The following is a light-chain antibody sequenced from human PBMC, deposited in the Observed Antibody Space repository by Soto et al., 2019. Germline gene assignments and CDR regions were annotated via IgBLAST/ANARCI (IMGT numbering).Light chain of an antibody. J-gene: IGLJ2*01. CDR1: TGAVTSAYY. CDR2: STN. V-gene: IGLV7-43*01. Sequence: QAVVTQEPSLTVSPGGTVTLTCASSTGAVTSAYYPNWFQQRPGQAPRALIYSTNHKYSWTPARFSGSVLGGKAALTLSGVQPEDEADYYCLLYFGGQLGVFGGGTKLTVL. CDR3: LLYFGGQLGV.